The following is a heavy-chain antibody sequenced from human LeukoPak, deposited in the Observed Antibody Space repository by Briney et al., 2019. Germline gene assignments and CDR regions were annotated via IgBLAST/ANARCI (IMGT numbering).Heavy chain of an antibody. CDR3: ASRPPITMVRGVDY. D-gene: IGHD3-10*01. Sequence: PSETLSLTCTVSGVSISSSSYYWGWIRQPPGKGLEWIGSIYYSGSTYYNPSLKSRVTISVDTSKNQFSLKLSSVTATDTAVYYCASRPPITMVRGVDYWGQGTLVTVSS. CDR1: GVSISSSSYY. CDR2: IYYSGST. V-gene: IGHV4-39*01. J-gene: IGHJ4*02.